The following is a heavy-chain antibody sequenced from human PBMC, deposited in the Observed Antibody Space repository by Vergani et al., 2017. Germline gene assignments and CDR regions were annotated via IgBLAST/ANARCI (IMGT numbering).Heavy chain of an antibody. CDR1: GDSISSGNN. CDR2: VSHSGDT. V-gene: IGHV4-38-2*01. Sequence: QLQLQQSGPGLVKPSETLSLTCAVSGDSISSGNNWGWIRQPPGKGLEWISSVSHSGDTYFNPSLKGRVSISMDTSKYCFFLTLSSVTAADTAMYYCARMVGYDEGDAFRIGYFDSWGPGILVTVSS. D-gene: IGHD3-22*01. J-gene: IGHJ4*02. CDR3: ARMVGYDEGDAFRIGYFDS.